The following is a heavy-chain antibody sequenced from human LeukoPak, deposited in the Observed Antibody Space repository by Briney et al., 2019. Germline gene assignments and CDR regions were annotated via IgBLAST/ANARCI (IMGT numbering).Heavy chain of an antibody. J-gene: IGHJ4*02. CDR1: GGSISSYY. CDR3: ARGGDYGDLRYFDY. D-gene: IGHD4-17*01. Sequence: KPSETLSLTCTVSGGSISSYYWSWIRQSPGKGLEWIGYIYYRGSTNYNPSLKSRVTFSVDTSKNQFSLKLNSVTAADTAVYYCARGGDYGDLRYFDYWGQGTLVTVSS. CDR2: IYYRGST. V-gene: IGHV4-59*01.